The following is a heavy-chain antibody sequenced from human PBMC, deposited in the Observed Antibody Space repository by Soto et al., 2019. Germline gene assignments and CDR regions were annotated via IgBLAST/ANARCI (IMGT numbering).Heavy chain of an antibody. D-gene: IGHD2-15*01. Sequence: EVQLVESGGGLVQPGGSLRLSCVVSGFTFSDHYMDWDRQAPGKGLEWVGRIRNKAKSYTTDYAASVKGRLTISRDDSKNSLYLQMNSLKAEDTAVYYCVTPGHGGNGFDYWGQGTLVTVSS. CDR3: VTPGHGGNGFDY. J-gene: IGHJ4*02. CDR2: IRNKAKSYTT. V-gene: IGHV3-72*01. CDR1: GFTFSDHY.